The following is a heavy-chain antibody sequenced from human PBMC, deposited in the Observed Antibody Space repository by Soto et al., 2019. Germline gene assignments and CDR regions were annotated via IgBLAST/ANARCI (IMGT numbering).Heavy chain of an antibody. J-gene: IGHJ4*02. D-gene: IGHD2-21*01. Sequence: SETLSPTCAVSGGSISSGHYPWTWIRQPPGKGLEWIGYIYPGGNTYYSPFLKSRVTIALDTSKSLVSLRLNSVTAADTAVYYCARLVGVAIYPWGQGTLVTVSS. CDR1: GGSISSGHYP. CDR3: ARLVGVAIYP. V-gene: IGHV4-30-2*01. CDR2: IYPGGNT.